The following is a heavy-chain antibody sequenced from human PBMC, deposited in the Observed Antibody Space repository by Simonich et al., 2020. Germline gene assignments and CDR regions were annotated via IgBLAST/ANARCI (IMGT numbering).Heavy chain of an antibody. CDR1: GGSISSSSYY. CDR2: IYYRGST. Sequence: QLQLQESGPGLVKPSETLSLTCTVSGGSISSSSYYWGWIRQPPGKGLEWIGSIYYRGSTYHNPSLKSRGTISVDTSKNQFSLKLSSVTAADTAVYYCARRPRLTNFADAFDIWGQGTMVTVSS. V-gene: IGHV4-39*01. CDR3: ARRPRLTNFADAFDI. D-gene: IGHD4-4*01. J-gene: IGHJ3*02.